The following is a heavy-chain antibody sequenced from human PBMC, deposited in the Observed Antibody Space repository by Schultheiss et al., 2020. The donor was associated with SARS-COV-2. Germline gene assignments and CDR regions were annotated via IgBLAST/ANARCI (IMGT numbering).Heavy chain of an antibody. J-gene: IGHJ5*02. Sequence: QTLSLTCTVSGGSSSSYYWSWIRQPAGKGLEWIGRIYTSGSTNYNPSLKSRVTMSVDKSKNQFSLKLSSVTAADTAVYYCARVDHVLRFLRPWGQGTLVTVSS. CDR3: ARVDHVLRFLRP. V-gene: IGHV4-4*07. CDR2: IYTSGST. CDR1: GGSSSSYY. D-gene: IGHD3-3*01.